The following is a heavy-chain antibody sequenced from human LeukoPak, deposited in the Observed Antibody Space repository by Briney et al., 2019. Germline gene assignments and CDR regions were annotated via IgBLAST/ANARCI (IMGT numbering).Heavy chain of an antibody. V-gene: IGHV3-23*01. CDR1: GFTFNTNA. CDR3: AKDWIQFNRVFDCFAS. J-gene: IGHJ4*02. Sequence: GGSLRLSCANSGFTFNTNAMSWVRQAPGKGLEWVSTIGNTETFYADSVTGRFTISRDNSKNTVYLHMNSLRVEDTAVYYCAKDWIQFNRVFDCFASWGQGTLVTVSS. CDR2: IGNTET. D-gene: IGHD2-21*01.